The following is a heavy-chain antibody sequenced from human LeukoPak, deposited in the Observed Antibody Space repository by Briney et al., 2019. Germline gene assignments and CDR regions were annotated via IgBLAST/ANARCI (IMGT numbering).Heavy chain of an antibody. V-gene: IGHV4-34*01. J-gene: IGHJ4*02. CDR2: INHSGST. Sequence: KPSETLSLTCAVYGGSFSGYYWSWIRQPPGKGLEWIGEINHSGSTNYNPSLKSRVTISVDTSKNQFSLKLSSVTAADTAVYYCARHGVQGVGPVDYWGQGTLVTVSS. CDR3: ARHGVQGVGPVDY. CDR1: GGSFSGYY. D-gene: IGHD3-10*01.